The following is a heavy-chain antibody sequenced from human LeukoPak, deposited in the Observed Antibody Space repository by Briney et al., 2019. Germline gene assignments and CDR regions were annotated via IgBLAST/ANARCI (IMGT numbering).Heavy chain of an antibody. D-gene: IGHD6-19*01. Sequence: SESLSLTCTVSGGSIFSYYWNWIRQPPGKGPEWIGYVYYSGSTKYNPSLKSRVTISVDTSKNQFSLKLRSVTAADTAVYYCARDRKQWLRGPFDSWGQGILVTVSP. CDR1: GGSIFSYY. J-gene: IGHJ5*01. CDR2: VYYSGST. V-gene: IGHV4-59*01. CDR3: ARDRKQWLRGPFDS.